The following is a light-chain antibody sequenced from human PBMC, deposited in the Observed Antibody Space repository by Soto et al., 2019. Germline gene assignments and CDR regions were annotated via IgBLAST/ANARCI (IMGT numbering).Light chain of an antibody. J-gene: IGLJ1*01. CDR3: CSYTVNGTYV. Sequence: QSALTQPASVSGSPGQSITISCTGTSSDVGGYNYVSWYQHHPGKAPKLMIYAVSNRPSGVSNRFSGSKSGNTATLTISGLQAEDEADYYCCSYTVNGTYVFGTGTKVTVL. CDR2: AVS. V-gene: IGLV2-14*01. CDR1: SSDVGGYNY.